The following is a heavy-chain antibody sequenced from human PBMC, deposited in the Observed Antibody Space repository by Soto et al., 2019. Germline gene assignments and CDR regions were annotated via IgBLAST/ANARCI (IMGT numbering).Heavy chain of an antibody. CDR1: GGSISSGGYY. V-gene: IGHV4-31*03. CDR3: ARSVFP. J-gene: IGHJ5*02. CDR2: IYYSKST. Sequence: QVQLQESGPGLVKPSQTLSLTCTVSGGSISSGGYYWSWIRQHPGKGLEWIGYIYYSKSTYYNPSRKRRVTISLDTSKSQFSLKLTSVTAADAAVYYCARSVFPWGQGTLVTVSS.